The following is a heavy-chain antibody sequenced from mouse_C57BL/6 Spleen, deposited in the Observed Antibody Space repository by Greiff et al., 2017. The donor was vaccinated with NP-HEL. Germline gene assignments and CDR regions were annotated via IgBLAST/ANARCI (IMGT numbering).Heavy chain of an antibody. CDR2: ISSGSSTI. D-gene: IGHD2-1*01. V-gene: IGHV5-17*01. Sequence: EVKLMESGGGLVKPGGSLKLSCAASGFTFSDYGMHWVRQAPEKGLEWVAYISSGSSTIYYADTVKGRFTISRDNAKNTLFLQMTSLRSEDTAMYYCAREGGNYWYFDVWGTGTTVTVSS. CDR1: GFTFSDYG. J-gene: IGHJ1*03. CDR3: AREGGNYWYFDV.